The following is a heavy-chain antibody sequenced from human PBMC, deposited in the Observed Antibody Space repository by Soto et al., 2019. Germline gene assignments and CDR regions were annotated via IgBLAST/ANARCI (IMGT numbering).Heavy chain of an antibody. CDR1: GYSFTSYW. CDR2: IYPGDSDT. CDR3: ASHLPGGADCFDDFDI. J-gene: IGHJ3*02. V-gene: IGHV5-51*01. D-gene: IGHD2-21*02. Sequence: GESLKISCKGSGYSFTSYWIGWVRQMPGKGLEWMGIIYPGDSDTRYSPSFQGQVTISADKSISTAYLQWSSLKASDTAMYCCASHLPGGADCFDDFDIWGQGTMVTVSS.